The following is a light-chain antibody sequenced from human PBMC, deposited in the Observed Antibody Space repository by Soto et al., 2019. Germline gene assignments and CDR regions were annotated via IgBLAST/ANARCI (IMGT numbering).Light chain of an antibody. CDR2: EVN. V-gene: IGLV2-8*01. CDR3: SAYGGNNNHVI. J-gene: IGLJ2*01. CDR1: SSDVGCYNY. Sequence: QSVLTQPPSASGSPGQSVTISCTGTSSDVGCYNYVSWDHQHPGEAPKLMIYEVNKRPSGVPDRFSGSKSDNTASLTVSGLQTEDEAEYYCSAYGGNNNHVIFGGGTKLTVL.